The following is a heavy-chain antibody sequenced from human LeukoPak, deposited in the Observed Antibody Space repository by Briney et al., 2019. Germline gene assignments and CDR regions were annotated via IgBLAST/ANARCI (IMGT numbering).Heavy chain of an antibody. CDR3: ARDEPGSSSPFDY. CDR1: GGSISSYY. V-gene: IGHV4-59*12. J-gene: IGHJ4*02. D-gene: IGHD6-6*01. CDR2: IYYSGST. Sequence: SETLSLTCTVSGGSISSYYWSWIRQPPGKGLEWIGYIYYSGSTNYNPSLKSRATISVDTSKNQFSLKLSSVTAADTAVYYCARDEPGSSSPFDYWGQGTLVTVSS.